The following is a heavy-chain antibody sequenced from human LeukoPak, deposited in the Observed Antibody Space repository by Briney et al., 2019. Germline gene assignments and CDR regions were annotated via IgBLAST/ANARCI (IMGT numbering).Heavy chain of an antibody. CDR3: ARSHPFDH. Sequence: SETLSLTCTVSGTSIGSGRHYWSWLRQHPGKGLKWIGYIYYSGGTYTTPSLKSRVTMSVDTSKNQFSLKLNSVTAADTAVYYCARSHPFDHWGQGTLVIVSS. V-gene: IGHV4-31*03. CDR1: GTSIGSGRHY. CDR2: IYYSGGT. J-gene: IGHJ5*02.